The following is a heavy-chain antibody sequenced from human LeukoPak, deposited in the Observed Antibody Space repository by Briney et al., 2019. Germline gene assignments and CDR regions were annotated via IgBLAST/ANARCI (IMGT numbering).Heavy chain of an antibody. CDR1: GGSFSGYY. V-gene: IGHV4-34*01. Sequence: SETLSLTCAAYGGSFSGYYWSWIRQPPGKGLEWIGEINHSGSTNYNPSLKSRVTISVDTSKNQFSLKLSSVTAADTAVYYCARSMVRGVTFDYWGQGTLVTVSS. J-gene: IGHJ4*02. CDR2: INHSGST. D-gene: IGHD3-10*01. CDR3: ARSMVRGVTFDY.